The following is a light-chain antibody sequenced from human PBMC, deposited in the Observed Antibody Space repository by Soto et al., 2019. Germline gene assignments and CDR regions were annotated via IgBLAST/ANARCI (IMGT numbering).Light chain of an antibody. Sequence: QSVLTQPPSASGSPGQSVTISCTGTSSDDGGYNYVSWYQQHPGKAPKLMIYEVSKRPSGVPDRFSGSKSGNTASLTVSGLQAEDEADYYCSSYAGSNNVVFGGGTKVTVL. J-gene: IGLJ2*01. V-gene: IGLV2-8*01. CDR2: EVS. CDR1: SSDDGGYNY. CDR3: SSYAGSNNVV.